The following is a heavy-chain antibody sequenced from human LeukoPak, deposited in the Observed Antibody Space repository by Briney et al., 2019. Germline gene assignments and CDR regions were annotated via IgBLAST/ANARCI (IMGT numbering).Heavy chain of an antibody. V-gene: IGHV6-1*01. Sequence: TLXXXCAISXDSVSTNSVAWNWIRQSPSRGLEWLGRTSYRSKLYNDYAVSVKSRITITPDTSKNQFYLQLNSVTPEDTAVXXXAREGATTAFDIWGQGTMVTVSS. CDR1: XDSVSTNSVA. J-gene: IGHJ3*02. CDR2: TSYRSKLYN. D-gene: IGHD1-26*01. CDR3: AREGATTAFDI.